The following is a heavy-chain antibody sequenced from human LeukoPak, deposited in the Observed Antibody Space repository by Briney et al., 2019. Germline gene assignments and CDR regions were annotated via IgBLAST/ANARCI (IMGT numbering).Heavy chain of an antibody. Sequence: PSETLSLTCAVYGGSFSGYYWSWIRQPPGKGLEWIGEINHSGSTNYNPSLKSRVTISVDTSKNQFSLKLSSVTAADTAVYYCARGRGAAPKLWYWFDPWGQRTLVTVSS. CDR2: INHSGST. CDR3: ARGRGAAPKLWYWFDP. CDR1: GGSFSGYY. V-gene: IGHV4-34*01. D-gene: IGHD2-21*01. J-gene: IGHJ5*02.